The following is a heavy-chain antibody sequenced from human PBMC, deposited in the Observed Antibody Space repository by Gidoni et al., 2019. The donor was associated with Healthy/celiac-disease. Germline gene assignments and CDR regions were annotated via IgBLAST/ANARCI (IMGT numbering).Heavy chain of an antibody. CDR3: ARGVGYGDPPRYWYFDL. CDR1: GFTVSRNY. V-gene: IGHV3-53*02. D-gene: IGHD4-17*01. J-gene: IGHJ2*01. CDR2: IYSGGSK. Sequence: EVQLVETGGGLIQPGGSLRLSCAASGFTVSRNYMSWVRQAPGKGLEWVSVIYSGGSKYYADSVKGRFTISRDNSKNTLYLQMNSLRAEDTAVYYCARGVGYGDPPRYWYFDLWGRGTLVTVSS.